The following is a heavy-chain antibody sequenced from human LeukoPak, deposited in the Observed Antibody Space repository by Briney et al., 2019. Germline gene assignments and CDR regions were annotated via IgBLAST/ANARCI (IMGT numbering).Heavy chain of an antibody. V-gene: IGHV1-69*04. Sequence: SVKVSCSASVGTFTTYAISWVRHAPGPGLGWMGRIIPILGIANYAQKFQGRVTITADKSTSTAYMELSSLRSEDTAVYYCATIPEIRYGGSDYWGQETLVTVSS. CDR2: IIPILGIA. D-gene: IGHD4-23*01. CDR3: ATIPEIRYGGSDY. CDR1: VGTFTTYA. J-gene: IGHJ4*02.